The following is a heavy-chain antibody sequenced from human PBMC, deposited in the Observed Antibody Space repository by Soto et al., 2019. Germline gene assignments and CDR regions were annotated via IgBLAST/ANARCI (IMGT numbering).Heavy chain of an antibody. Sequence: GGSLRLSCAASGFTFSSYAMHWVRQAPGKGLEWVAVISYDGSNKYYADSVKGRFTISRDNSKNTLHLQMNSLRAEDTAVYYCARDKFMVRGVIIGSLDDYWVQGTLVTVSS. J-gene: IGHJ4*02. V-gene: IGHV3-30-3*01. CDR3: ARDKFMVRGVIIGSLDDY. CDR2: ISYDGSNK. D-gene: IGHD3-10*01. CDR1: GFTFSSYA.